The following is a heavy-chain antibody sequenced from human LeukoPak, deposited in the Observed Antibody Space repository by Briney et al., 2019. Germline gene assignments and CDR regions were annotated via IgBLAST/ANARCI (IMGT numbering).Heavy chain of an antibody. CDR3: ARHPPGSVVTAITNWFDP. CDR1: GGSFSGYY. Sequence: SETLSLTCAVYGGSFSGYYWSWIRQPPGKGLEWIGEINHSGSTNYNPSLKSRVTISVDTSKNQFSLKLSSVTAADTAVYYCARHPPGSVVTAITNWFDPWGQGTLVTVSS. CDR2: INHSGST. J-gene: IGHJ5*02. V-gene: IGHV4-34*01. D-gene: IGHD2-21*02.